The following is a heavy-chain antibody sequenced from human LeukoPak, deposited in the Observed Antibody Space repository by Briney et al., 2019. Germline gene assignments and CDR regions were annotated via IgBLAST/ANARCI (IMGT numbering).Heavy chain of an antibody. CDR3: ARGPGYCSSTSCFSYYFDY. CDR2: INHSGST. J-gene: IGHJ4*02. CDR1: GGSFSGYY. Sequence: PSETLSLTCAVYGGSFSGYYWSWIRQPPGKGLEWIGEINHSGSTNYNPSLKSRVTISVDTSKNQFSLKLCSVTAADTAVYYCARGPGYCSSTSCFSYYFDYWGQGTLVTVSS. D-gene: IGHD2-2*01. V-gene: IGHV4-34*01.